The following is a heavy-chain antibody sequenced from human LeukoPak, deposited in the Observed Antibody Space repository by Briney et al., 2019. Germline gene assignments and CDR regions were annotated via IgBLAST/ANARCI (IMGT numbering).Heavy chain of an antibody. CDR3: AREVAYSSGWYRFFDS. Sequence: SETLSLTCTVSGGSISGYYWSWIRQPPGKGLEWIGYVYYSGSTNYNPSFKSRVTISVDTSKKQFSLKLSSVTAADTAVYYCAREVAYSSGWYRFFDSWGQGTLVTVS. J-gene: IGHJ4*02. V-gene: IGHV4-59*12. CDR2: VYYSGST. D-gene: IGHD6-19*01. CDR1: GGSISGYY.